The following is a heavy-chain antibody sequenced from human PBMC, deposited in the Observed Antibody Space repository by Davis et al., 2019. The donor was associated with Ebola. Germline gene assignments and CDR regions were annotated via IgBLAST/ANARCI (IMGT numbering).Heavy chain of an antibody. CDR2: ITGSGSLT. J-gene: IGHJ4*02. CDR3: AKGNRVTYQYDSGDDY. CDR1: GSTFSSYA. Sequence: GGSLRLSCAASGSTFSSYAMSWVRQTPGKGLEWVSAITGSGSLTGYADSVKGRFTISRDNSKNTLNMQMHSLRVEDTSVYYCAKGNRVTYQYDSGDDYWGQGTLVTVSS. D-gene: IGHD3-22*01. V-gene: IGHV3-23*01.